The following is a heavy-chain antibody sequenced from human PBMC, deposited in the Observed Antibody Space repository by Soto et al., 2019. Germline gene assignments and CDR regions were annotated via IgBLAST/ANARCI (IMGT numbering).Heavy chain of an antibody. CDR1: GFTFTSYA. J-gene: IGHJ5*02. CDR3: AKAVGYDLLSGYRNRFDP. CDR2: ISGGGGST. V-gene: IGHV3-23*01. D-gene: IGHD3-9*01. Sequence: EVQLLESGGGLVQPGGSLRLSCAASGFTFTSYAMSWVRQAPGKGLEWVSGISGGGGSTYYAASVKGRFTISRDNSKSTLYLQMNSLGAEDTAVYYCAKAVGYDLLSGYRNRFDPWGQGNRVTVSA.